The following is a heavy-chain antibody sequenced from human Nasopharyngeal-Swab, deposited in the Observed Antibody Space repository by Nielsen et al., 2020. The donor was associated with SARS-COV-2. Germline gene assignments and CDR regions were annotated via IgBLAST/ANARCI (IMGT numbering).Heavy chain of an antibody. Sequence: SETLSLTCAVYGGSFSGYYWSWTRQPPGKGLEWIGEINHSGSTNYNPSLKSRVTMSVDTSKNQFSLKLSSVTAADTAIYYCARASIFGYYYYYMDVWDKGTTVTVSS. CDR3: ARASIFGYYYYYMDV. D-gene: IGHD3-9*01. CDR2: INHSGST. J-gene: IGHJ6*03. CDR1: GGSFSGYY. V-gene: IGHV4-34*01.